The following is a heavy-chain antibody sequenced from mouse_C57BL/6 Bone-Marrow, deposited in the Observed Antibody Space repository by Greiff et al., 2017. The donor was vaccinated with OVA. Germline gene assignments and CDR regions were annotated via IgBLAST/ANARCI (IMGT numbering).Heavy chain of an antibody. CDR3: VRHDYYWVFDY. D-gene: IGHD1-1*01. J-gene: IGHJ2*01. Sequence: EVQRVESGGGLVQPTGSLKLSCAASGFSFTTYAMNWVRQAPGKGLEWVARIRSKSNNYATYYADSVKDRFTISRDDSESMLYLQMNNLKTEDTAMYCCVRHDYYWVFDYWGQGTTLTVSS. CDR2: IRSKSNNYAT. CDR1: GFSFTTYA. V-gene: IGHV10-1*01.